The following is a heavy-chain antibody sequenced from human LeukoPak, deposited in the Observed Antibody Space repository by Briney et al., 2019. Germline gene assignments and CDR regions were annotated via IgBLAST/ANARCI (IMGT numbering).Heavy chain of an antibody. J-gene: IGHJ4*02. D-gene: IGHD6-19*01. CDR1: GFTFSSYG. CDR3: TREGLEEQWLPTPYY. V-gene: IGHV3-23*01. CDR2: ISGSGGST. Sequence: GGSLRLSCAASGFTFSSYGMSWVRQAPGKGLEWVSAISGSGGSTYYADSVKGRFTISRDNSKNTLYLQMNSLKTKDTAVYYCTREGLEEQWLPTPYYWGQGTLVTVSS.